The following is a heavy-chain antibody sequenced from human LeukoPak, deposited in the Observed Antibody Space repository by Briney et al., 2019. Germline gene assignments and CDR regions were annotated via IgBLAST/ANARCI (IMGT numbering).Heavy chain of an antibody. D-gene: IGHD4-23*01. Sequence: GGSLRLSCAASGFTFRDYYMSWIRQAPGKGLEWVSYISSSGTTIYYADSVKGRFTISRDNAKNSLYLQMNSLRAEDTAVYYCARRLYGGNWLGNPEFDFWGQGTLVTVSS. V-gene: IGHV3-11*04. CDR2: ISSSGTTI. CDR1: GFTFRDYY. CDR3: ARRLYGGNWLGNPEFDF. J-gene: IGHJ4*02.